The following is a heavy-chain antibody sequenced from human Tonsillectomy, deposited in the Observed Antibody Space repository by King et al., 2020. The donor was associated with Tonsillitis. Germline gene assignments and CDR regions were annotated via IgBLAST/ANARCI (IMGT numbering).Heavy chain of an antibody. D-gene: IGHD6-19*01. J-gene: IGHJ4*02. CDR2: IYSGGST. CDR1: GFTVSSNY. Sequence: VQLVESGGGLFQPGGSLRLSCAASGFTVSSNYMSWVRQAPGKGLEWVSVIYSGGSTYYADSVKGRFTISRDNSKNTLYLQMNSLRAEDTAVYYCAAPGYSSGWYGGFDYWGQGTLVTVSS. V-gene: IGHV3-53*01. CDR3: AAPGYSSGWYGGFDY.